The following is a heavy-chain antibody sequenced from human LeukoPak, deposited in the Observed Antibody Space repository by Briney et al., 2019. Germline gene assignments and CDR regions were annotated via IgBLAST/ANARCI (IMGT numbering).Heavy chain of an antibody. V-gene: IGHV3-30*01. CDR2: ISYDGSNK. D-gene: IGHD2-8*01. CDR3: ARDTGDCTNGVCSTAGFDP. Sequence: GSLRLSCAASGFTFSSYAMHWVRQAPGKGLEWVAVISYDGSNKYYADPVKGRFTISRDNSKNTLYLQMNSLRAEDTAVYYCARDTGDCTNGVCSTAGFDPWGQGTLVTVSS. J-gene: IGHJ5*02. CDR1: GFTFSSYA.